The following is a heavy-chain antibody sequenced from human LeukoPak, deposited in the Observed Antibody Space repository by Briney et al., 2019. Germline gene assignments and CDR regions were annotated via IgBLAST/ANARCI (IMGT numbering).Heavy chain of an antibody. CDR3: ARADCSSSSCYELDY. D-gene: IGHD2-2*01. Sequence: EGSLRLSCAGSGFTFSDYYMSWIRLAPGKGLEWVSYISSSGRTIYYADSVKGRFTISRDNAKNSLYLQMNSLRAEDTAAYYCARADCSSSSCYELDYWGQGTLVTVSS. CDR2: ISSSGRTI. CDR1: GFTFSDYY. J-gene: IGHJ4*02. V-gene: IGHV3-11*04.